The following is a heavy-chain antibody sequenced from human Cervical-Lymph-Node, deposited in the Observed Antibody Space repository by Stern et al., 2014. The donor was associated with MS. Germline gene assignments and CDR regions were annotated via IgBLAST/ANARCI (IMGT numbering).Heavy chain of an antibody. D-gene: IGHD4-23*01. V-gene: IGHV3-33*01. CDR3: AREGGNTAEYFQH. CDR2: IWYDGRNR. Sequence: VPLVQSGGGVVQPGRSLRLSCAASGFTFSSSGMHWVRQAPGKGLAWLAIIWYDGRNRYYADSVKGRFAISRDNSKNTLYLQMNSLRAEDTAVYYCAREGGNTAEYFQHWGQGTLVTVSS. J-gene: IGHJ1*01. CDR1: GFTFSSSG.